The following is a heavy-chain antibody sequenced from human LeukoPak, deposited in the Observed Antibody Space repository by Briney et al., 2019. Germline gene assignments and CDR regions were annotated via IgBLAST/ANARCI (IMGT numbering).Heavy chain of an antibody. Sequence: GGSLRLSCAASGFTVSSNYMTWVRQAPGKGREWVSSIRGSGADKYYADSVKGRFSISRDNSQDTLSLQMNSLRAEDTAVYYCAKISWDGRGTFDWGRGTLVTVSS. D-gene: IGHD1/OR15-1a*01. CDR3: AKISWDGRGTFD. J-gene: IGHJ4*02. CDR1: GFTVSSNY. V-gene: IGHV3-23*01. CDR2: IRGSGADK.